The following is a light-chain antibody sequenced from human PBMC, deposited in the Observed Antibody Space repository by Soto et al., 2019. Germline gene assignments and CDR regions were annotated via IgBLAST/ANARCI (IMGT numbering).Light chain of an antibody. CDR3: QSYDSSLSGSRVV. Sequence: QSVLTQPPSVSGAPGQRVTISCTGSSSNIGAGYDVHWYQQLPGTAPKLLIYGNSNRPSGVPDRFSGSKSGTSASLAITGLQAEYEADYYCQSYDSSLSGSRVVFRGGTKLTVL. CDR1: SSNIGAGYD. J-gene: IGLJ2*01. V-gene: IGLV1-40*01. CDR2: GNS.